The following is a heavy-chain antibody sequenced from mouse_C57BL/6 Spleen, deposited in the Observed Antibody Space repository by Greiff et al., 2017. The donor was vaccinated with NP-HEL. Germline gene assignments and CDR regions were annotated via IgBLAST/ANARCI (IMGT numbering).Heavy chain of an antibody. CDR3: ARGNDFYYYAMDY. CDR1: GFTFSDYY. CDR2: ISNGGGST. D-gene: IGHD2-13*01. J-gene: IGHJ4*01. V-gene: IGHV5-12*01. Sequence: EVKLVESGGGLVQPGGSLKLSCAASGFTFSDYYMYWVRQTPEKRLEWVAYISNGGGSTYYPDTVKGRITISRDNAKNTLYLQMSRLKSEDTAMYYCARGNDFYYYAMDYWGQGTSVTVSS.